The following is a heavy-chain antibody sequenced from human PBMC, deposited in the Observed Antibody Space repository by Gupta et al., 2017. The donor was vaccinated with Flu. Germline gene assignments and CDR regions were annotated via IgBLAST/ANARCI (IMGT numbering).Heavy chain of an antibody. CDR2: VSYTGTT. CDR3: ARGGASSRPLGS. CDR1: GGSMSSFY. D-gene: IGHD4/OR15-4a*01. V-gene: IGHV4-59*01. J-gene: IGHJ5*02. Sequence: QVQLQESGPGLVKPSETLSLTCTVSGGSMSSFYWSWIRQSPGKGLEWIAWVSYTGTTNSSPSLRSRLTISIDTSKNQFSLKLSSVTAADTAVDYCARGGASSRPLGSWGQGTLGSVSS.